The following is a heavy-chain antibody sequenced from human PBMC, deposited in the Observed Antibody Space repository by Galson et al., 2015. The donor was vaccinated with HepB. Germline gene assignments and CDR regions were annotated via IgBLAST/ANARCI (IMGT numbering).Heavy chain of an antibody. J-gene: IGHJ4*02. CDR2: IWYDGSNK. CDR3: ARDDHYGDYGGDY. CDR1: GFTFSSYG. D-gene: IGHD4-17*01. V-gene: IGHV3-33*08. Sequence: SLRLSCAASGFTFSSYGMHWVRQAPGKGLEWVAVIWYDGSNKYYADSVKGRFTISRDNSKNTLYPQMNSLRAEDTAVYYCARDDHYGDYGGDYWGQGTLVTVSS.